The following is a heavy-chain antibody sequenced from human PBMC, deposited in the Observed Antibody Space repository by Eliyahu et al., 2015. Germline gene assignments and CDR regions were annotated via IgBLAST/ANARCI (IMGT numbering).Heavy chain of an antibody. D-gene: IGHD4-17*01. J-gene: IGHJ3*02. Sequence: QVQLVQSGAEVXKXGASVKVSXXAXRXTXTGYYMHWVRQAPGQGLEWMGWINPKSGGTHYAQRFQGRVTMSRDTSINTAYMELSSLRSDDTAVYYCARDPGDSDAFDIWGQGTMVTISS. CDR1: RXTXTGYY. V-gene: IGHV1-2*02. CDR3: ARDPGDSDAFDI. CDR2: INPKSGGT.